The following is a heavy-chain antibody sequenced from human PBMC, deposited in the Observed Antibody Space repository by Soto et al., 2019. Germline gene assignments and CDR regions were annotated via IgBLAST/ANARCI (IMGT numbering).Heavy chain of an antibody. CDR3: ATYQSQLLSSFDY. CDR1: GYTLTELS. J-gene: IGHJ4*02. V-gene: IGHV1-24*01. D-gene: IGHD2-2*01. CDR2: FDPEDGET. Sequence: GASVKVSCKVSGYTLTELSIHWVRQAPGKGLEWMGGFDPEDGETIYAQKFQGRVTMTEDTPTDTAYMELSSLRSEDTAVYYCATYQSQLLSSFDYWGQGTLVTVSS.